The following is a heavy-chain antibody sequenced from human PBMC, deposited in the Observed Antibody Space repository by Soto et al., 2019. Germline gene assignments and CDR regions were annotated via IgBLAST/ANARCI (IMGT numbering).Heavy chain of an antibody. CDR2: ISATGGGT. Sequence: PGGSLRLSCAASGFKLSNYAMSWVRQAPGKGLEWVSLISATGGGTYYADSVKGRFTIPRDNSHNTLYLQVHSLTAEDTAVYYCAKDRRAGGNSAFYFDFWGQGAQVTVSS. V-gene: IGHV3-23*01. CDR3: AKDRRAGGNSAFYFDF. J-gene: IGHJ4*02. D-gene: IGHD3-16*01. CDR1: GFKLSNYA.